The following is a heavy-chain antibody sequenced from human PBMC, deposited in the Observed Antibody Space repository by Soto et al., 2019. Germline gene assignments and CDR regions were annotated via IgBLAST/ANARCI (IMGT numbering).Heavy chain of an antibody. J-gene: IGHJ5*02. CDR3: ARGDFDTTANFYAGWFDP. V-gene: IGHV1-2*02. CDR2: LNPKSGDT. D-gene: IGHD2-21*02. Sequence: QVQLVQSGTEVKKAGASVKVTCKASGYTFTGYYIHWLRQAPGQGLEWLGWLNPKSGDTKYAQKFQGRVTMTIDTSISTAYMALSRLGSDDTAVYYCARGDFDTTANFYAGWFDPWGQGTLVTVSS. CDR1: GYTFTGYY.